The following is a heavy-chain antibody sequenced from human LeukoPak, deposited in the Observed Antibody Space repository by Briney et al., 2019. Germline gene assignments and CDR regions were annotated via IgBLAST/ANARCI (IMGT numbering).Heavy chain of an antibody. CDR1: GFTFSSYS. D-gene: IGHD4-11*01. CDR2: ISSSSSYI. V-gene: IGHV3-21*01. J-gene: IGHJ3*02. CDR3: ARDLPAPTHSNYRSGDNAFDI. Sequence: GGSLRLSCAASGFTFSSYSMNWVRQAPGKGLEWVSSISSSSSYIYYADSVKGRFTISRDNAKNSLYLQMNSLRPEDTAVYYCARDLPAPTHSNYRSGDNAFDIWGQGTMVTVAS.